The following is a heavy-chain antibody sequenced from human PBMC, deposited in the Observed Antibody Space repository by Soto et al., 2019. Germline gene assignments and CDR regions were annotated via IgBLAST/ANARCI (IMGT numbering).Heavy chain of an antibody. CDR3: ARHTYGFDPNYGMDV. V-gene: IGHV5-10-1*01. Sequence: GESLKISCKGSGYSFTSYWIGWVRQMPGKGLEWMGRIDPSDSYTNYSPSFQGHVTISADKSISTAYLQWSSLKASDTAMYYCARHTYGFDPNYGMDVWGQGTTVTVSS. CDR1: GYSFTSYW. D-gene: IGHD3-10*01. CDR2: IDPSDSYT. J-gene: IGHJ6*02.